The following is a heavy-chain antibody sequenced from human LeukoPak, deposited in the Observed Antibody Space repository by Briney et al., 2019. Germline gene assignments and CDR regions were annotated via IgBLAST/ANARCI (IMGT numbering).Heavy chain of an antibody. Sequence: GGSLRLSCAASGFTVSSNYMSWVRQAPGKGPEWVSVIYSGGSTYYADSVKGRFTISRDNSKNTLYLQMNSLRAEDTAVYYCARERDSSSTYYYMDVWGKGTTVTVSS. V-gene: IGHV3-53*01. CDR2: IYSGGST. J-gene: IGHJ6*03. D-gene: IGHD6-6*01. CDR1: GFTVSSNY. CDR3: ARERDSSSTYYYMDV.